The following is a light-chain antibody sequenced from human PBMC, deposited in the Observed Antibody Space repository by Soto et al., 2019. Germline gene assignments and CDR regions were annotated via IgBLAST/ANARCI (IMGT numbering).Light chain of an antibody. CDR3: QQYNGYYRK. CDR1: QSIGDS. J-gene: IGKJ1*01. Sequence: DIQMTQSPSTLSASVGDRVTITCRASQSIGDSLAWYQQKPGKAPYLLISDVSSLERGVPSRFSGSGSATEFTLTISSMQPDDFETFYCQQYNGYYRKFGQGTKVDI. V-gene: IGKV1-5*01. CDR2: DVS.